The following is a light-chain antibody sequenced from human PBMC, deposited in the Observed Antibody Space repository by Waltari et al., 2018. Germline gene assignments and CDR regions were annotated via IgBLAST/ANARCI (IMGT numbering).Light chain of an antibody. J-gene: IGKJ1*01. CDR1: QSVGRT. CDR3: QHYVRLPVT. CDR2: GAS. Sequence: ERAIPSCRASQSVGRTLAWYQQKPGQAPRLLIYGASNRATGIPDRFSGSGSGTDFSLTISRLEPEDFSVYYCQHYVRLPVTFGQGTRVEI. V-gene: IGKV3-20*01.